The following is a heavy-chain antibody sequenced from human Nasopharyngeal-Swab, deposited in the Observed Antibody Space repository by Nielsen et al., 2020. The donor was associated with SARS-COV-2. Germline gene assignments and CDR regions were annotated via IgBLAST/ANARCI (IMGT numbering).Heavy chain of an antibody. V-gene: IGHV3-33*01. J-gene: IGHJ4*02. CDR2: IWYDGSNK. D-gene: IGHD3-22*01. Sequence: GESLKISWAASGFTFSSYGMHWVRQAPGKGLEWVAVIWYDGSNKYYADSVKGRFTISRDNSKNTLYLQMNSLRAEDTAVYYCARDFGEYYYDSSGSRFDYWGQGTLVTVSS. CDR1: GFTFSSYG. CDR3: ARDFGEYYYDSSGSRFDY.